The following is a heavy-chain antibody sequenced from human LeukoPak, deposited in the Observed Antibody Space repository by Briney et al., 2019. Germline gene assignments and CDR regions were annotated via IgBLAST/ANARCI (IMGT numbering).Heavy chain of an antibody. D-gene: IGHD2-2*01. J-gene: IGHJ4*02. CDR3: ARDPSTGVVPDGKFSSDYYFDY. CDR2: INAGDGNT. Sequence: ASVKVSCKASGYTFSNYAIHWVRQAPGQRLEWMGWINAGDGNTKNSQKFQDKITITRDTSASTSYMELSSLRSEDTAVYYCARDPSTGVVPDGKFSSDYYFDYWGRGTLVTVSS. V-gene: IGHV1-3*01. CDR1: GYTFSNYA.